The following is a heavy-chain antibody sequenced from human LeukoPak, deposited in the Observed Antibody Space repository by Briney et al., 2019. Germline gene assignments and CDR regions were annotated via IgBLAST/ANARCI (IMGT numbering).Heavy chain of an antibody. CDR3: ARGRGDVLLWFGELLRGNYYFDY. CDR1: GYTFNGYY. D-gene: IGHD3-10*01. CDR2: INPNSGNT. V-gene: IGHV1-8*02. Sequence: GASVKVSCKASGYTFNGYYMHWVRQAPGQGLEWMGWINPNSGNTSYAQKFQGRVTMTRNTSISTAYMELSSLRSEDTAVYYCARGRGDVLLWFGELLRGNYYFDYWGQGTLVTVSS. J-gene: IGHJ4*02.